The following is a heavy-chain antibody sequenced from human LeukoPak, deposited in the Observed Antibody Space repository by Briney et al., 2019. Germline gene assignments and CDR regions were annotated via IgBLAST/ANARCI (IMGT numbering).Heavy chain of an antibody. V-gene: IGHV4-59*08. CDR1: GDSINTNY. Sequence: SETLSLTCTVSGDSINTNYWSWLRQPPGKGLEGIGYVHSSGRTDNNPSLKCRVLISVATSRNQFSLKVTSATATDTAMYFCARQQVGFYNGYSPFDYWGPGTLVTVSS. CDR3: ARQQVGFYNGYSPFDY. J-gene: IGHJ4*02. CDR2: VHSSGRT. D-gene: IGHD5-18*01.